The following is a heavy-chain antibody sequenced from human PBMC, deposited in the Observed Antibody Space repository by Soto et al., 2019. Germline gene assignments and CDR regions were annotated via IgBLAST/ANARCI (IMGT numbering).Heavy chain of an antibody. CDR1: GFTFTSSA. CDR3: AAAVEAHSYYGMDV. J-gene: IGHJ6*02. Sequence: QMQLVQSGPEVKKPGTSVKVSCKASGFTFTSSAVQWVRQARGQRLEWIGWIVVGSGNTNYAQKFQERVTITRDMSTSTAYMELSSLRSEDTAVYYCAAAVEAHSYYGMDVWGQGTTVTVSS. CDR2: IVVGSGNT. D-gene: IGHD2-15*01. V-gene: IGHV1-58*01.